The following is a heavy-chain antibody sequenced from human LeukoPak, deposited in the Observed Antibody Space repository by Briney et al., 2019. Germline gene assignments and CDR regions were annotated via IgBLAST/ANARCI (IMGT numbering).Heavy chain of an antibody. CDR2: ISGSGTTI. Sequence: PGGSLRLSCAASGFSFSSFEMNWVRQAPGKGLEWLSYISGSGTTIYYADSVRGRFTISRDNAKNSLYLQMNSLRAEDTAVYYCAKDRDSGYEALDYWGQGTLVTVSS. J-gene: IGHJ4*02. CDR3: AKDRDSGYEALDY. D-gene: IGHD5-12*01. CDR1: GFSFSSFE. V-gene: IGHV3-48*03.